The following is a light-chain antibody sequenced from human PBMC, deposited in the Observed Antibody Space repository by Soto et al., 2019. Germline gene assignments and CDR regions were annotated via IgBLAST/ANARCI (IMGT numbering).Light chain of an antibody. CDR2: AAS. CDR1: QSTRSY. CDR3: QQTSSTPT. V-gene: IGKV1-39*01. J-gene: IGKJ4*01. Sequence: DIQLTQSPSSLSASVGDRVTITCRASQSTRSYLNWYQQKPGKVPKLMIYAASSLQTGVSSRLSGSGSGTDFTLTISNLQPEDFATYYCQQTSSTPTFGGGTKVDIK.